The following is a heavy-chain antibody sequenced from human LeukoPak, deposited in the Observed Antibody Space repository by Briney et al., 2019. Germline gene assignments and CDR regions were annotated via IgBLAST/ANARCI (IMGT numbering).Heavy chain of an antibody. CDR2: ISAYNGNT. CDR3: ARDSSPEDYYYYYGMDV. CDR1: GYTFTSYG. J-gene: IGHJ6*02. Sequence: ASVTVSCTASGYTFTSYGISWVRQAPGQGLEWMGWISAYNGNTNYAQKLQGRVTMTTDTSTSTAYMELRSLRSDDTAVYYCARDSSPEDYYYYYGMDVWGQGTTVTVSS. D-gene: IGHD6-13*01. V-gene: IGHV1-18*01.